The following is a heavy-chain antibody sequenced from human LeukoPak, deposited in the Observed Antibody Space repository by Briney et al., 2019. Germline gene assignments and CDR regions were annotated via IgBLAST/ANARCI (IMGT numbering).Heavy chain of an antibody. CDR3: ARDKRGYVILIGYYSQGWFDP. V-gene: IGHV4-59*01. Sequence: SETLSLTCTVSGGSISSYYWSWIRQPPGKGLEWIGYIYYSGSTNYNPSLKSRVTISVDTSKNQFSLKLSSVTAADTAVYYCARDKRGYVILIGYYSQGWFDPWGQGTLVTVSS. CDR1: GGSISSYY. D-gene: IGHD3-9*01. J-gene: IGHJ5*02. CDR2: IYYSGST.